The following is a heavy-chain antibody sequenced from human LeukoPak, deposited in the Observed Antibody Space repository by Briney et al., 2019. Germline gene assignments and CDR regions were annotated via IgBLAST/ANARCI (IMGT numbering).Heavy chain of an antibody. J-gene: IGHJ4*02. CDR1: GFTFSSYS. Sequence: GSLRLSRAASGFTFSSYSMNWVRQAPGKGLEWVSYISSSSSTIYYADSVKGRFTISRDNAKNSLYLQMNSLRAEDTAVYYCARESCSSTSCYTETGIDYWGQGTLVTVSS. V-gene: IGHV3-48*01. CDR3: ARESCSSTSCYTETGIDY. D-gene: IGHD2-2*02. CDR2: ISSSSSTI.